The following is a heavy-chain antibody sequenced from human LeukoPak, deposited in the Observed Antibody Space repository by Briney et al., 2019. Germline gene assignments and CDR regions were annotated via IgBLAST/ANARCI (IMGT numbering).Heavy chain of an antibody. D-gene: IGHD3-10*01. J-gene: IGHJ4*02. CDR1: GGSISSSIYY. V-gene: IGHV4-39*01. Sequence: SETLSLTCTVSGGSISSSIYYWGWIRQPPGKGLEWIGSIYYSGSTYYNPSLKSRVTISVDTSKNQFSLKLSSVTAADTAVYYCAGSRRRRGFDYWGQGTLVTVSS. CDR2: IYYSGST. CDR3: AGSRRRRGFDY.